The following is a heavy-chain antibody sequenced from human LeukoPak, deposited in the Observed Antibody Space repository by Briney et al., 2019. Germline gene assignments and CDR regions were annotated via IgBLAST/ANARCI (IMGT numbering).Heavy chain of an antibody. D-gene: IGHD6-19*01. CDR3: ARVRGSGWYEFDY. CDR1: GGSISSYY. V-gene: IGHV4-59*01. J-gene: IGHJ4*02. CDR2: INYSGST. Sequence: PSETLSLTCTVSGGSISSYYWTWIRQPPGKGLECIGSINYSGSTYYNPSLKSRVTISVDTSKNQFSLKLSSVTAADTAVYYCARVRGSGWYEFDYWGQGTLVTVSS.